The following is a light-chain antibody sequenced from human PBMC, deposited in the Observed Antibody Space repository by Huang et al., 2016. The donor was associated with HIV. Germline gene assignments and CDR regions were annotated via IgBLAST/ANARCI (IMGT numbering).Light chain of an antibody. CDR3: QQRTNWPPGFT. V-gene: IGKV3-11*01. CDR1: QSVGGY. CDR2: DTS. Sequence: EIVLTQSPATLSLSPGERATLSCRASQSVGGYLAWYQQKPGQAPRLLIYDTSNRATVIPARFSGSGSGTDFTLTISSLESEDFAVYYCQQRTNWPPGFTFGPGTKVDIK. J-gene: IGKJ3*01.